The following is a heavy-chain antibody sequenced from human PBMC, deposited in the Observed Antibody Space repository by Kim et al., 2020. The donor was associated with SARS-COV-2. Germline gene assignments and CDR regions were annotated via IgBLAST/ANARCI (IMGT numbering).Heavy chain of an antibody. CDR3: ARLGPVTANYYYGMDV. D-gene: IGHD2-21*02. J-gene: IGHJ6*02. V-gene: IGHV3-53*01. Sequence: VRGRFPISRDNPRNTVYLQMNRLRAEDTAVYYCARLGPVTANYYYGMDVWGQGTTVTVSS.